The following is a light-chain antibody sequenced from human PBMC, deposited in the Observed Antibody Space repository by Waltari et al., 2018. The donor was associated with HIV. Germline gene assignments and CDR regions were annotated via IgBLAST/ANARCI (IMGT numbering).Light chain of an antibody. CDR1: SSDVGGYND. CDR3: SSYTSSSTRV. CDR2: EVR. J-gene: IGLJ3*02. V-gene: IGLV2-14*01. Sequence: QSALTQPASVSGSPGQSITISCTGTSSDVGGYNDVSWYQQHPGKAPKLMIYEVRNRPSGVSNRFSGSKSGNTASLTISGLQAEDEADYYCSSYTSSSTRVFGGGTKLTVL.